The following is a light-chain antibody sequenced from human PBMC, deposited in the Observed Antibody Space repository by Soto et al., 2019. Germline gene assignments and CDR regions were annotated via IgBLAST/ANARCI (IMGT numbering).Light chain of an antibody. J-gene: IGKJ1*01. Sequence: DIQMTQSPSSLSASVGDRVTITCRASQRISTYLNWYQQKPGKAPNLLIYSASTLQSGVPSRFSGSGTGTDFTLTISSLQPEGFATYYCQQSHSTSWTFGQGTKVDIK. CDR1: QRISTY. CDR3: QQSHSTSWT. CDR2: SAS. V-gene: IGKV1-39*01.